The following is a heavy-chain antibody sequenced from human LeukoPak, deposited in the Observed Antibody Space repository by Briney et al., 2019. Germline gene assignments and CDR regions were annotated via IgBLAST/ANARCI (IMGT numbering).Heavy chain of an antibody. CDR3: ARDLHYGDFDY. Sequence: GGSLRLSCAASGFTFSDYYMNWVRQAPGKGLEWVSSISSSSSYIYYADSVKGRFTISRDNAKNSLYLHMNSLRAEDTAVYYCARDLHYGDFDYWGQGTLVTVSS. D-gene: IGHD4-17*01. CDR2: ISSSSSYI. V-gene: IGHV3-21*01. J-gene: IGHJ4*02. CDR1: GFTFSDYY.